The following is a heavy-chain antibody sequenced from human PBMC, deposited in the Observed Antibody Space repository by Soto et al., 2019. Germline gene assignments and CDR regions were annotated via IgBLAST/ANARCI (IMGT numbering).Heavy chain of an antibody. CDR1: GDSVSSNSAA. D-gene: IGHD3-10*01. CDR3: ARSPELLWFGQNEDYGMDV. CDR2: TYYRSKWYN. V-gene: IGHV6-1*01. J-gene: IGHJ6*01. Sequence: SQTLSXTCVISGDSVSSNSAAWNWIRQSPSRGLEWLGRTYYRSKWYNDYAVSVKSRITINPDTSKNQFSLQLNSVTPEDTAVYYCARSPELLWFGQNEDYGMDVWGQGTTVTVSS.